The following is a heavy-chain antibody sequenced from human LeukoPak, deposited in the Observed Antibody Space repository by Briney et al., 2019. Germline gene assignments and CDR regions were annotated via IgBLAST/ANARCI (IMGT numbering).Heavy chain of an antibody. CDR1: GFTFSSYA. Sequence: GRSLRLSCAASGFTFSSYAMHWVRQAPGKGLEWVTVIWYDGSIKYYADSVKGRFTISRDNSKNTLSVQMNSLRAEDTAVYYCAREGGGYSYGYGMDVWGQGTTVTVSS. D-gene: IGHD5-18*01. CDR3: AREGGGYSYGYGMDV. J-gene: IGHJ6*02. V-gene: IGHV3-33*01. CDR2: IWYDGSIK.